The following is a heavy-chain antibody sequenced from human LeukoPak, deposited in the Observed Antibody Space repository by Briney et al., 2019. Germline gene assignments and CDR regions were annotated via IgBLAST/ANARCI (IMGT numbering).Heavy chain of an antibody. CDR1: GGSLSGYY. D-gene: IGHD5-24*01. Sequence: PSETLSLTCRVYGGSLSGYYWTWIRQPPGKGLEWIGEINHSGSINYNPSLKSRVIMSVDTSKNQSSLNVRSVTAADTAVYYCGKFRYGYMGLDSWGQGTLVTVSS. CDR3: GKFRYGYMGLDS. CDR2: INHSGSI. V-gene: IGHV4-34*01. J-gene: IGHJ4*02.